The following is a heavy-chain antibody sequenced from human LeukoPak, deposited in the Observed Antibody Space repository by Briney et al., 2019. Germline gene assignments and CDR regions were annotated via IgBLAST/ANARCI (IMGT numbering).Heavy chain of an antibody. CDR1: GGSISSGDYY. CDR2: IYYCGST. D-gene: IGHD2-15*01. Sequence: SETLSLTCTVSGGSISSGDYYWRWIRKPPGRGLEWIVYIYYCGSTYYNPSLKSRVTISVDTSKNQFSLKLSSVTAADTAVYYCTRYCSGGSCYENNWFDPWGQGTLVTVSS. J-gene: IGHJ5*02. CDR3: TRYCSGGSCYENNWFDP. V-gene: IGHV4-30-4*01.